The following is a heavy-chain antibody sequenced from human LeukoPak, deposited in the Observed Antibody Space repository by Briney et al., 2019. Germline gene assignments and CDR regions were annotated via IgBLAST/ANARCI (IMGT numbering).Heavy chain of an antibody. CDR2: ISGSGAST. J-gene: IGHJ4*02. V-gene: IGHV3-23*01. Sequence: GGSLRLSCLTSGFTLSTNAMSWVRQAPGKGLEWISGISGSGASTYYADSVKGRFTISRDDSRNTLYLQMNSLRADDTAVYYCARDWGTRRLDYWGQGTLVTVSS. CDR1: GFTLSTNA. CDR3: ARDWGTRRLDY. D-gene: IGHD3-16*01.